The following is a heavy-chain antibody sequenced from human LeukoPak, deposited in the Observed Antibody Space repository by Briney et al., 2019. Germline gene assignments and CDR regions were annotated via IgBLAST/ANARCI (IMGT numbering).Heavy chain of an antibody. Sequence: GGSLRLSCAASGFTFSDYYMSWIRQAPGKGLEWVSYISSSGSTIYYADSVKGRFTISRDNAKNSLYLQMNSLRAEDTAVYYCASGLGYCSSTSCYKADYWGQGTLVTVSS. J-gene: IGHJ4*02. V-gene: IGHV3-11*04. D-gene: IGHD2-2*02. CDR1: GFTFSDYY. CDR2: ISSSGSTI. CDR3: ASGLGYCSSTSCYKADY.